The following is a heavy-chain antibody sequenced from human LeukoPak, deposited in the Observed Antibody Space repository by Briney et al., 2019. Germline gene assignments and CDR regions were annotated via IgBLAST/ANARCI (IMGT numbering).Heavy chain of an antibody. V-gene: IGHV4-59*01. CDR1: GGSISSYY. CDR2: IYYSGST. Sequence: SETLSLTCTVSGGSISSYYWSWIRQPPGKGLEWIGYIYYSGSTNYNPSLKSRVTISVDTSKNQFSLKLSSVTAADTAVYYCARVLPRFVSYYYGMDVWGQGTTVTVSS. D-gene: IGHD3-10*01. J-gene: IGHJ6*02. CDR3: ARVLPRFVSYYYGMDV.